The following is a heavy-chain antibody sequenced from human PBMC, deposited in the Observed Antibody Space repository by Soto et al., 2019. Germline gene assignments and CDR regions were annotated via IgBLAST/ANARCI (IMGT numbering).Heavy chain of an antibody. J-gene: IGHJ6*03. CDR3: AAAQIVVPAATSAWVYYMDV. D-gene: IGHD2-2*01. CDR2: IVVGSGNT. CDR1: GFTFTSSA. Sequence: ASVKVSCKASGFTFTSSAMQWVRQARGQRLEWIGWIVVGSGNTNYAQKFQERVTITRDMSTSTAYMELSSLRSEDTAVYYCAAAQIVVPAATSAWVYYMDVWGKGTTVTVSS. V-gene: IGHV1-58*02.